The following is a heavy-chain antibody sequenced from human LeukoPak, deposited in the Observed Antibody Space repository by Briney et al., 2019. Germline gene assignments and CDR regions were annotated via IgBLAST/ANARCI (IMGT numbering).Heavy chain of an antibody. J-gene: IGHJ4*02. D-gene: IGHD3-10*01. CDR1: GFTFSSYA. Sequence: PGGSLRLSCAASGFTFSSYAMSWVRQAPGKGLEWVSAISGSGGSTYYADSVKGRFTISRDNSKNTLYLQMNSLRAEDTAVYYCAHTTFMVRGVIYPSNFDYWGQGTLVTVSS. CDR3: AHTTFMVRGVIYPSNFDY. V-gene: IGHV3-23*01. CDR2: ISGSGGST.